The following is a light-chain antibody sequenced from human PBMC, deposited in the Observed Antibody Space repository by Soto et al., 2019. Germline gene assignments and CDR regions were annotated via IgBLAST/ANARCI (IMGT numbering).Light chain of an antibody. J-gene: IGLJ1*01. Sequence: QSALTQPASVSGSPGQSITISCTGTSGDIGGYNSVSWYQQHPGKAPKLMIYEVRNRPSGVSSRFSGSKSGNTASLTISGLQAEDEADYYCISYTGSDTSYVFGTGTKVTVL. CDR1: SGDIGGYNS. CDR2: EVR. V-gene: IGLV2-14*01. CDR3: ISYTGSDTSYV.